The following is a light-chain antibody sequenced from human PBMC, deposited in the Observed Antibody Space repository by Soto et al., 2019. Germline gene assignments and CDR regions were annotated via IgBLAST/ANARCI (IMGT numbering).Light chain of an antibody. Sequence: EIVLTQSPGTLSLSPGESATLSCRASHTVSSNFLAWFQQNPGQAPRLLVYGASNRATGIPDRFSGSGSGTDFTLTISRVEPEDFAVYYCQQYSRPPFTFGPGTTLEIK. CDR2: GAS. J-gene: IGKJ3*01. V-gene: IGKV3-20*01. CDR1: HTVSSNF. CDR3: QQYSRPPFT.